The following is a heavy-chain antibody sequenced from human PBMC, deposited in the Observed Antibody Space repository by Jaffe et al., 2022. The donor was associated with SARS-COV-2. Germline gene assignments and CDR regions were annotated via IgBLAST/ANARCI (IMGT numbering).Heavy chain of an antibody. CDR1: GFTFSTYW. CDR3: VRDPFKEVAGE. J-gene: IGHJ4*02. D-gene: IGHD6-19*01. Sequence: DVQLVESGGGLVQPGGSLRLSCAASGFTFSTYWMYWVRQPPGKGLVWVSRINPDGSYTTYADSVKGRFTISRDNAKNTLFLQMSSLRAEDTAVYYCVRDPFKEVAGEWGQGTLVTVSS. V-gene: IGHV3-74*01. CDR2: INPDGSYT.